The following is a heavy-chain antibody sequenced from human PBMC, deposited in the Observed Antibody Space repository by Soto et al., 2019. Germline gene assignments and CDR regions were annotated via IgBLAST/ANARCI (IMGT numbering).Heavy chain of an antibody. Sequence: QVQLVQSGAEVKKPGASVKVSCKASGYTFTDYAMHWVRQAPGQRLEWMAWINTANGDTGYSQKFQGRMTITRDASASTLYMELSSLGSEDTAVHYCAREWLHLREYNYAYAYWGQGTLVTVSS. CDR2: INTANGDT. D-gene: IGHD5-12*01. CDR3: AREWLHLREYNYAYAY. V-gene: IGHV1-3*04. J-gene: IGHJ4*02. CDR1: GYTFTDYA.